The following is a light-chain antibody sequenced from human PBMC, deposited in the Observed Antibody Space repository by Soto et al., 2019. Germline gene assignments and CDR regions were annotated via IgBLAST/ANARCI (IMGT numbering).Light chain of an antibody. J-gene: IGKJ2*01. CDR3: QHFNSYPYT. Sequence: AIQLTQSPSSLSASVGDRVTITCRASQGISSALAWYQQKPGKAPKLLIYDASSLESGVPSRFSGSGSGTDFTLPISSLQPEDFAAYYCQHFNSYPYTFGQGTKLEIK. V-gene: IGKV1-13*02. CDR2: DAS. CDR1: QGISSA.